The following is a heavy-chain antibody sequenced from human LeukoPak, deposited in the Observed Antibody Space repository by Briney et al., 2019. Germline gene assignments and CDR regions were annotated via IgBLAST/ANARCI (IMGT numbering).Heavy chain of an antibody. CDR3: AGLYSSSSDAFDI. CDR1: GGSISSSSYY. Sequence: SETLSLTCTVSGGSISSSSYYWGWIRQPPGKGLEWIGSIYYSGSTYYNPSLKSRVTISVDTSKNQFSLKLSSVTAADTAVYYCAGLYSSSSDAFDIWGQGTMVTVSS. J-gene: IGHJ3*02. V-gene: IGHV4-39*07. D-gene: IGHD6-6*01. CDR2: IYYSGST.